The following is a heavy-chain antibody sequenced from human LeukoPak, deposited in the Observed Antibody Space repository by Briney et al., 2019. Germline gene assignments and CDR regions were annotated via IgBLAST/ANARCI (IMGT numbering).Heavy chain of an antibody. CDR3: ARLEATGYRGGWFDP. J-gene: IGHJ5*02. CDR2: INPNTGAT. CDR1: GYTFTGYY. D-gene: IGHD3-9*01. Sequence: ASVKVSCKASGYTFTGYYMHWVRQAPGQGLEWMGWINPNTGATKYAEKFQGRVTMTRDTSISTASLELRSLTSDDTAVYYCARLEATGYRGGWFDPWGQGSLVTVSS. V-gene: IGHV1-2*02.